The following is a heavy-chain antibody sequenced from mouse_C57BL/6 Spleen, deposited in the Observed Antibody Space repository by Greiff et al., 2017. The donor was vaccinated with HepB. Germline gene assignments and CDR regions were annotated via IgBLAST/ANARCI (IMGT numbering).Heavy chain of an antibody. CDR1: GYTFTDYY. D-gene: IGHD4-1*01. CDR3: ARSHWVYFDY. J-gene: IGHJ2*01. CDR2: INPNNGGT. Sequence: VQLQQSGPELVKPGASVKISCKASGYTFTDYYMNWVKQSHGKSLEWIGDINPNNGGTSYNQKFKGKATLTVVKSSSTAYMELRSLTSEDSAVYYCARSHWVYFDYWGQGTTLTVSS. V-gene: IGHV1-26*01.